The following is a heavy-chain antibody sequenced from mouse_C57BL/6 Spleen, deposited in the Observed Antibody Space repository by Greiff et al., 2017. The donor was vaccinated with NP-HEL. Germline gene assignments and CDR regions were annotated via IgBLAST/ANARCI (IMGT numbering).Heavy chain of an antibody. CDR1: GYTFTSYW. D-gene: IGHD3-2*02. J-gene: IGHJ4*01. CDR3: ASLQLRLQAMDY. CDR2: IYPGSGST. Sequence: QVQLKQPGAELVKPGASVKMSCKASGYTFTSYWITWVKQRPGQGLEWIGDIYPGSGSTNYNEKFKSKATLTVDTSSSTAYMQLSSLTSEDSAVYYCASLQLRLQAMDYWGQGTSVTVSS. V-gene: IGHV1-55*01.